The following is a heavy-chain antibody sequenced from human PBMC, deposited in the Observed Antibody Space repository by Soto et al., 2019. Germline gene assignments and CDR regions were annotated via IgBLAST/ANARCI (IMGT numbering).Heavy chain of an antibody. CDR1: GGTFSSYA. V-gene: IGHV1-69*13. J-gene: IGHJ6*02. CDR2: IIPIFGTA. Sequence: GASVKVSCKASGGTFSSYAISWVRQAPGQGLEWMGGIIPIFGTANYAQKFQGRVTITADESTSTAYMELSSLRSEDTAVYYCARAPNYDILTGYYGPRDYYYGMDVWGQGTTVTVSS. CDR3: ARAPNYDILTGYYGPRDYYYGMDV. D-gene: IGHD3-9*01.